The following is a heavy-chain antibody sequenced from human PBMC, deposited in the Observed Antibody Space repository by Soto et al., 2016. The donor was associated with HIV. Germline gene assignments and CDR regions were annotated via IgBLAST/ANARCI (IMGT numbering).Heavy chain of an antibody. Sequence: QVQLVQSGAEVKKPGASVKVSCKASGYRFTSYGISWVRQAPGQGLEWMGWISAYDGEPNYVQRLQGRVTMTTDRSTRTAYMELRNLRSDDTAVYYCAREDGYGGYARMDVWGQGTTVTVSS. D-gene: IGHD5-12*01. CDR1: GYRFTSYG. CDR2: ISAYDGEP. J-gene: IGHJ6*02. V-gene: IGHV1-18*01. CDR3: AREDGYGGYARMDV.